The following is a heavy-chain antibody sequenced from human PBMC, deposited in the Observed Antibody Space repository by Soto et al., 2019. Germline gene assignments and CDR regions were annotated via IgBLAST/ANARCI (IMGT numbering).Heavy chain of an antibody. V-gene: IGHV4-34*01. CDR1: GGSFSGYY. CDR2: INHSGST. CDR3: ARSLGIYRRYYVMDV. J-gene: IGHJ6*02. Sequence: PSETLSLTCAVYGGSFSGYYWSWIRQPPGKGLEWIGEINHSGSTNYNPSLKSRVTISVDTSKNQFSLKLSSVTAADTAVYYCARSLGIYRRYYVMDVWGQGTTVTVSS. D-gene: IGHD5-12*01.